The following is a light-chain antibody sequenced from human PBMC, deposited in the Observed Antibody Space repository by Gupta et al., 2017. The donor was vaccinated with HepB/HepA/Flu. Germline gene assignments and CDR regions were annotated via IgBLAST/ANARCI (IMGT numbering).Light chain of an antibody. CDR3: QQYGSSPWT. Sequence: EIVLTQSPGTLSLSPGERATLSCRASQSVSSSYLAWYQQRPGQAPRLLIYGASSRATGISDRFSGSGSGTDFNLNISRLEPEDFAGYYCQQYGSSPWTFGHGPKVE. J-gene: IGKJ1*01. V-gene: IGKV3-20*01. CDR2: GAS. CDR1: QSVSSSY.